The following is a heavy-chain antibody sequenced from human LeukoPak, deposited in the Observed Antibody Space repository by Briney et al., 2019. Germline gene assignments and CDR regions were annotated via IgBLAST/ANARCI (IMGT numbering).Heavy chain of an antibody. J-gene: IGHJ4*02. CDR1: GGSVSSGRYY. D-gene: IGHD4-17*01. CDR3: AREGLYGDYVWSLDY. CDR2: IYYSGST. Sequence: PSETLSPTCTVSGGSVSSGRYYWSWIRQPPGKGREWSGYIYYSGSTNYNPSLKSRVTISVDTSKHQFSLKLSSVTAADTAVYYCAREGLYGDYVWSLDYWGQGTLVTVSS. V-gene: IGHV4-61*01.